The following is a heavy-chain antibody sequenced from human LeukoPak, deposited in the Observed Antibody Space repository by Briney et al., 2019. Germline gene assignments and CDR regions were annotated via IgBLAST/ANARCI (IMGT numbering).Heavy chain of an antibody. J-gene: IGHJ4*02. CDR2: IYTSGST. CDR1: GDSITSGSYY. V-gene: IGHV4-61*02. D-gene: IGHD6-13*01. CDR3: ARGLQAAAGIDY. Sequence: PSETLSLTCTVSGDSITSGSYYWSWVRQPAGKGLESIGRIYTSGSTRYNPSLEGRLTISVDTSKNHFSLKLTSVTAADTAVYYCARGLQAAAGIDYWGQGTLVTVSS.